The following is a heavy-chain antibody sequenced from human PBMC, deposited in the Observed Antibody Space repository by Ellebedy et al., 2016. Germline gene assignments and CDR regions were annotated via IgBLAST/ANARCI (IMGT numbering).Heavy chain of an antibody. CDR3: ARQLRLLDTAQNYYYGMDV. D-gene: IGHD5-18*01. Sequence: SETLSLTCTVSGGSISSYYWSWIRQPPGKGLEWIGYIYYSGSTNYNPSLKSRVTISVDTSKNQFSLKLSSVTAADTAVYYCARQLRLLDTAQNYYYGMDVWGQGTTVTVSS. CDR1: GGSISSYY. CDR2: IYYSGST. J-gene: IGHJ6*02. V-gene: IGHV4-59*08.